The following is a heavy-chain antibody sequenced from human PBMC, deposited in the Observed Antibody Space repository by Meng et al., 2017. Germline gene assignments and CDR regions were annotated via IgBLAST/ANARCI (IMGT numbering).Heavy chain of an antibody. CDR3: ARGYCSGGSCYSNWFDP. V-gene: IGHV4-34*01. Sequence: VQLQQWGAGLLKPSETLSLPCAVYGGSFSGYYWSWIRQPPGKGLEWIGEINHSGSTNYNPSLKSRVTISVDTSKNQFSLKLSSVTAADTAVYYCARGYCSGGSCYSNWFDPWGQGTLVTVSS. CDR1: GGSFSGYY. D-gene: IGHD2-15*01. J-gene: IGHJ5*02. CDR2: INHSGST.